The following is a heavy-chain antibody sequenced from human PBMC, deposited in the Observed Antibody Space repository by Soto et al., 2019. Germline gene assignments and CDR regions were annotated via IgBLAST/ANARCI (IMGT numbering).Heavy chain of an antibody. CDR2: INHSGST. J-gene: IGHJ6*04. CDR1: GGSFSGYY. Sequence: SETLSLTCAVYGGSFSGYYWSWIRQPPGKGLEWIGEINHSGSTNYNPSLKSRVTISVDTSKNQFSLKLSSVTAADTAVYYCATLMGSSTRYYYYYGMDVWGKGTTVTVPS. D-gene: IGHD6-6*01. V-gene: IGHV4-34*01. CDR3: ATLMGSSTRYYYYYGMDV.